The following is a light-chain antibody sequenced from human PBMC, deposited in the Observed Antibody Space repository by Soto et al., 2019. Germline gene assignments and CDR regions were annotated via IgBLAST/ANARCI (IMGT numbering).Light chain of an antibody. CDR3: SSYTSGNDYV. V-gene: IGLV2-14*01. CDR1: SSDVGAYNY. CDR2: EVS. J-gene: IGLJ1*01. Sequence: QSVLTQPASVSGSPGQSITISCTGTSSDVGAYNYVSWYQQHPRKAPELMIYEVSHRPSGVSNRFSGSKSGNTASLTISGLQAEDDADYCSSSYTSGNDYVFGTGTKLTVL.